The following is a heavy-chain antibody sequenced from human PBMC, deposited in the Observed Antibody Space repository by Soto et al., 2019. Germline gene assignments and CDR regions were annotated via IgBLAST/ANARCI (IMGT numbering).Heavy chain of an antibody. Sequence: GGSLRLSCAASRLNFSSYAMSWVRQAPGKGLEWVSGLSGSGASTYYADSVKGRFTISRDNSKNTLYLQMNSLRAEDTAVYYCAKDVILKGWFDPWGQGTLVTVSS. J-gene: IGHJ5*02. V-gene: IGHV3-23*01. CDR3: AKDVILKGWFDP. D-gene: IGHD3-16*02. CDR1: RLNFSSYA. CDR2: LSGSGAST.